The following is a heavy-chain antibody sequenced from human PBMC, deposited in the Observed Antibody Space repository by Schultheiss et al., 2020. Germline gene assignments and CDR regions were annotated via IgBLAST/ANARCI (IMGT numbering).Heavy chain of an antibody. CDR3: ARGPRITGIGTLYYYYYGMDV. CDR1: GGSFSGYY. CDR2: INHSGST. Sequence: SETLSLTCAVYGGSFSGYYWSWIRQPPGKGLEWIGEINHSGSTNYNPSLKSRVTISVDTSKNQFSLKLSSVTAADTAVYYCARGPRITGIGTLYYYYYGMDVWGKGTTVTVSA. D-gene: IGHD1-20*01. V-gene: IGHV4-34*01. J-gene: IGHJ6*04.